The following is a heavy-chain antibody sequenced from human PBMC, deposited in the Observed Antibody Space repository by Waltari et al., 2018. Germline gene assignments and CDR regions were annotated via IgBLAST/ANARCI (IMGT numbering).Heavy chain of an antibody. Sequence: EVQLVESGGGLVQPGESMSLSCAAYGFTFSPSNRNWVRQAPGKWLEWVSDRSSSTTTYCADYVKGLFTISRDNAKNSLYLQMNSLRAEDTALYYCARGRDGYIQDVFDIWGQGTMVSVSS. V-gene: IGHV3-48*01. J-gene: IGHJ3*02. CDR3: ARGRDGYIQDVFDI. CDR1: GFTFSPSN. D-gene: IGHD5-12*01. CDR2: RSSSTTT.